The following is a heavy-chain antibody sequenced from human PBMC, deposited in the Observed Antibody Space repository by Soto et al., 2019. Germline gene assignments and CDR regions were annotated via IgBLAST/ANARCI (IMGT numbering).Heavy chain of an antibody. CDR2: IYKSATT. CDR1: GDSISNLDYF. D-gene: IGHD7-27*01. Sequence: SETLSLTCSVSGDSISNLDYFWAWIRQPPGQALEYIGYIYKSATTYYNPSFESRVAISVDTSKSQFSLNVTSVTAADTAVYFCARGRYCLTGRCFPNWFESWGQGALVTVSS. CDR3: ARGRYCLTGRCFPNWFES. V-gene: IGHV4-30-4*01. J-gene: IGHJ5*01.